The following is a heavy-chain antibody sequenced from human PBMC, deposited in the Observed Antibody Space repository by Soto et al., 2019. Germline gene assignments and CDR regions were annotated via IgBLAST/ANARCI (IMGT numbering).Heavy chain of an antibody. Sequence: GESLKISCKGSGYTFNDYWIGWVRQMPGKGLEWMGIIYPGDSNNRYSASFQGQVTISVDKSISTAYLQWSSLKASDTAMYYCARRGGGYGGYYYNYGLDVWGQGTTVTVSS. D-gene: IGHD5-12*01. CDR2: IYPGDSNN. J-gene: IGHJ6*02. CDR1: GYTFNDYW. CDR3: ARRGGGYGGYYYNYGLDV. V-gene: IGHV5-51*01.